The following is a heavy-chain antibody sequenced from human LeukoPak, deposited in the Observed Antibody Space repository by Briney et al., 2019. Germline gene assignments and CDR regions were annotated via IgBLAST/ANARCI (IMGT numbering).Heavy chain of an antibody. J-gene: IGHJ4*02. V-gene: IGHV3-23*01. Sequence: GGSLRLSCAASGFTFSSYAMSWVHQAPGKGLEWVSAISGSGGSTYYADSVKGRFTISRDNSKNTLYLQMNSLRAEDTAVYYCARDTETAASGSYFDYWGQGTLVTVSS. CDR1: GFTFSSYA. D-gene: IGHD5-18*01. CDR2: ISGSGGST. CDR3: ARDTETAASGSYFDY.